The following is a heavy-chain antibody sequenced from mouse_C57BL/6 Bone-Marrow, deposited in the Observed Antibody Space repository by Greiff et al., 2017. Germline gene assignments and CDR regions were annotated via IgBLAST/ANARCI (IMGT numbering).Heavy chain of an antibody. J-gene: IGHJ1*03. CDR3: ARRGYYGSSWYFDV. V-gene: IGHV5-2*03. Sequence: EVKLMESGGGLVQPGESLKLSCESNEYEFPSHDMSWVRKTPEKRLELVAAINSDGGSTYYPDTMERRFIISRDNTKKTLYLQMSSLRSEDTALYYCARRGYYGSSWYFDVWGTGTTVTVSS. D-gene: IGHD1-1*01. CDR1: EYEFPSHD. CDR2: INSDGGST.